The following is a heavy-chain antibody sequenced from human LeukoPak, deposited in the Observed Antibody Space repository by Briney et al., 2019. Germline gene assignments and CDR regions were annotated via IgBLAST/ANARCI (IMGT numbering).Heavy chain of an antibody. CDR2: ISNSGSTI. V-gene: IGHV3-48*03. J-gene: IGHJ4*02. Sequence: GGSLRLSCAASGFTFSSYEMNWVRQAPGKGLEWVSYISNSGSTIYYADSVKGRFTIPRDNAKNSLYLQMNSLRDEDTALYYCATMVRGVNYFDCWGQGTLVTVSS. CDR3: ATMVRGVNYFDC. D-gene: IGHD3-10*01. CDR1: GFTFSSYE.